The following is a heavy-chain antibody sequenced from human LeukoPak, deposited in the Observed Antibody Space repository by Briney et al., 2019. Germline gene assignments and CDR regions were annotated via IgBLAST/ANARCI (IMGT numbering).Heavy chain of an antibody. J-gene: IGHJ4*02. D-gene: IGHD6-19*01. Sequence: GGSLRLSCAASGFTFGSYSMNWVRKVPGKGLQWVPSISSTSRYIYYLDSVKGRFTVSRDNAKNSLYLQMNSLRAEDTAVYYCATYSSGWLGRGVYWGQGTLVTVSS. CDR2: ISSTSRYI. CDR3: ATYSSGWLGRGVY. V-gene: IGHV3-21*06. CDR1: GFTFGSYS.